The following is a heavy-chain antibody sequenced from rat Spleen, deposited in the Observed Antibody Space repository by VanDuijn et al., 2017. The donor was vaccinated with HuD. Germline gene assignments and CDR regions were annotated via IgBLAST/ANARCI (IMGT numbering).Heavy chain of an antibody. D-gene: IGHD1-10*01. CDR2: IKREGTT. V-gene: IGHV3-3*01. Sequence: VQLQESGPGLVKASQSFSLTCSVTAYSILSSYRWNWIRKFPGDKLEWMGHIKREGTTNHNPSLKSRISIPRDTSNNPFFLQVNSVNSEDTATYYCARSRYNNYVMDAWGQGASVTVS. CDR1: AYSILSSYR. CDR3: ARSRYNNYVMDA. J-gene: IGHJ4*01.